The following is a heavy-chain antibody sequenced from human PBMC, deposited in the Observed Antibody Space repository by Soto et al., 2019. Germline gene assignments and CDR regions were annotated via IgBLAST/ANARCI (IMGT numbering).Heavy chain of an antibody. CDR2: INAGNGDT. Sequence: GASVKVSCKASRYSFTTYALHWVRQGPGQRLEWMGWINAGNGDTKYSEKFQGRVTITRDTSANTAYMELSSLRSEDTSVYYCARDPGTGAALRAYHFDYWGQGTLVTVSS. V-gene: IGHV1-3*01. CDR3: ARDPGTGAALRAYHFDY. J-gene: IGHJ4*02. CDR1: RYSFTTYA. D-gene: IGHD1-1*01.